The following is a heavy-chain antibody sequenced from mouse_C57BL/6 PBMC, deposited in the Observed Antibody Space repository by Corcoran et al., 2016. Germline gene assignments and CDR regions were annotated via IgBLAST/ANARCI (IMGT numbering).Heavy chain of an antibody. Sequence: EVQLQQSGPELVKPGASVKIPCKASGYTFTDYNMDWVKQSHGKSLEWIGDINPNNGGTIYNQKFKGKATLTVDKSSSTAYMELRSLTSEDTAVYYCARTYSSGYAMDYWGQGTSVTVSS. CDR1: GYTFTDYN. CDR3: ARTYSSGYAMDY. J-gene: IGHJ4*01. V-gene: IGHV1-18*01. D-gene: IGHD3-2*02. CDR2: INPNNGGT.